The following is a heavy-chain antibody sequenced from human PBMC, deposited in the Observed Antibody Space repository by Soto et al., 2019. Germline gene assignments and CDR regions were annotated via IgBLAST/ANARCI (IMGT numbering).Heavy chain of an antibody. J-gene: IGHJ4*02. V-gene: IGHV4-4*02. CDR3: ARRYGSCFDY. CDR1: GGSISSTNW. D-gene: IGHD5-18*01. Sequence: SETLSLTFVVSGGSISSTNWWTWVRQPPGKRLEWIGEIYHNGSPTYSPSLRGRATISVDTSKNQFSLKLSSVTAADTAVYYCARRYGSCFDYWGQGTLVTVSS. CDR2: IYHNGSP.